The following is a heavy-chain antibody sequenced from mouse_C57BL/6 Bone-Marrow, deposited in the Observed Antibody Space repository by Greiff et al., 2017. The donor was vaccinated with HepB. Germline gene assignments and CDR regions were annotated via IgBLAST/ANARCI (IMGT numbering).Heavy chain of an antibody. CDR2: IYPRSGNT. J-gene: IGHJ3*01. D-gene: IGHD1-1*01. Sequence: QVQLQQSGAELARPGASVKLSCKASGYTFTSYGISWVKQRTGQGLEWIGEIYPRSGNTYYNEKFKGKATLTADKSSSTAYMELRSLTSEDSAVYFCARRKRGSSYDWFAYWGQGTLVTVSA. V-gene: IGHV1-81*01. CDR3: ARRKRGSSYDWFAY. CDR1: GYTFTSYG.